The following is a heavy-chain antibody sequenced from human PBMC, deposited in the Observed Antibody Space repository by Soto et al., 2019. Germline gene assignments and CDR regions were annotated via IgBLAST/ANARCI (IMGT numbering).Heavy chain of an antibody. Sequence: VASVKVSCKASGCTFTGYYMHWVRQAPGQGLEWMGWINPNSGGTNYAQKFQGWVTMTRDTSISTAYMELSRLRSDDTAVYYCARSYYYDFWSGHLEGPGMDVWGQGTTVTVSS. CDR3: ARSYYYDFWSGHLEGPGMDV. J-gene: IGHJ6*02. CDR2: INPNSGGT. D-gene: IGHD3-3*01. V-gene: IGHV1-2*04. CDR1: GCTFTGYY.